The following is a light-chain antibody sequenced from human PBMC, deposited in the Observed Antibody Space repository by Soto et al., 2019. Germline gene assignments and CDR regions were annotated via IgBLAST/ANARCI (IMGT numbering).Light chain of an antibody. CDR3: QQSYRTRWT. V-gene: IGKV1-39*01. J-gene: IGKJ1*01. CDR1: QGISSY. Sequence: DIQMTQSPSSLSASVGDRVTITGRASQGISSYLNWYQQKPGKAPKLLIYAASSLQSGVPSRFSGSGSGTDFTLTISSLQPEDFATYYCQQSYRTRWTFGQGTKVEIK. CDR2: AAS.